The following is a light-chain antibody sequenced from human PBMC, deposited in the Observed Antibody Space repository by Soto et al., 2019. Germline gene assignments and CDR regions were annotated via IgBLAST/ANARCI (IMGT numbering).Light chain of an antibody. CDR2: VAS. J-gene: IGKJ4*01. CDR1: QSVTNY. CDR3: QQTYSLPPLT. Sequence: DIQLTQSPSSLSASVGDRVTITCRASQSVTNYLNWYQQKPGKAPKLLIYVASTLQSGVPSRFSGSGYGTDFNLTISSLQPDDFASYFCQQTYSLPPLTFGGGTKVEI. V-gene: IGKV1-39*01.